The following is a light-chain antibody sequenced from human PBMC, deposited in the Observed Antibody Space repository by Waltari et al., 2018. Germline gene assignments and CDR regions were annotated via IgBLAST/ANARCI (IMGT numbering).Light chain of an antibody. Sequence: QLVLTQSPSASASLGASVKLTCTLSSGHRNYELAWHQQPPEKGPRNWRKCNSDSSHSKGDGIPGRFSCPSSGDERYLPIASLQAEDEADYCCQTWGPGIRVFGGGTKLTVL. V-gene: IGLV4-69*01. CDR2: CNSDSSH. CDR3: QTWGPGIRV. J-gene: IGLJ3*02. CDR1: SGHRNYE.